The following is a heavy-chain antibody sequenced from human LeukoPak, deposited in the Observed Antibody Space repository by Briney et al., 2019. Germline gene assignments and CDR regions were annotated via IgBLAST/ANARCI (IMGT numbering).Heavy chain of an antibody. CDR1: GFTVSSNY. Sequence: PGGSLRLSCAASGFTVSSNYMSWVRQAPGKGLEWVSVIDSGGSTYYADSVKGRFTISRDNSKNTLYLQMNSLRAEDTAVYYCASPGIRYFDWLPHPFDYWGQGTLVTVSS. CDR3: ASPGIRYFDWLPHPFDY. J-gene: IGHJ4*02. CDR2: IDSGGST. D-gene: IGHD3-9*01. V-gene: IGHV3-53*01.